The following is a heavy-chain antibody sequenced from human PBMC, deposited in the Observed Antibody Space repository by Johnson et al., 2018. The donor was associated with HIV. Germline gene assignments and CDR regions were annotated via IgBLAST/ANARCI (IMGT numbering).Heavy chain of an antibody. D-gene: IGHD1-26*01. Sequence: QVQLVESGGGVVQPGRSLRLSCAASGFTFSSYAMHWVRQAPGKGLEWVSVISYDGSNKYYADSVKGRFTISRDNSKNTLYLQMNSRRAEDTAVYYCARQYRNSGSRTGAFDIWGQGTMVTVSS. CDR3: ARQYRNSGSRTGAFDI. J-gene: IGHJ3*02. V-gene: IGHV3-30*04. CDR2: ISYDGSNK. CDR1: GFTFSSYA.